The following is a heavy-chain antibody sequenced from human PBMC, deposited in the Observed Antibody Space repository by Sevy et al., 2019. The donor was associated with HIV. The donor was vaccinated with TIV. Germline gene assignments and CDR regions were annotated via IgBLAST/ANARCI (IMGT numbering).Heavy chain of an antibody. D-gene: IGHD3-10*01. V-gene: IGHV1-24*01. J-gene: IGHJ4*02. Sequence: ASVKVSCKVSGYTLTELSMHWVRQAPGKGLEWMGGFDPEDGETIYAQKFQGRVTMTEDTSTDTAYMELSSLRSEATAVYYCATDRGYYGSGSYSPSFDYWGQGTLVTVSS. CDR2: FDPEDGET. CDR3: ATDRGYYGSGSYSPSFDY. CDR1: GYTLTELS.